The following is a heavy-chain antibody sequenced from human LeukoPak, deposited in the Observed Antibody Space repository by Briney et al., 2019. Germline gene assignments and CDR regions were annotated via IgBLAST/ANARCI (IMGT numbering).Heavy chain of an antibody. D-gene: IGHD2-2*01. CDR2: VSASNGNT. V-gene: IGHV1-18*01. J-gene: IGHJ5*02. CDR1: GYTFTNYG. Sequence: ASVKVSCKASGYTFTNYGISWVRQAPGQGLEWMGWVSASNGNTKYAQMLQGRVTMTTDTSTSTAYMELRSLRSDDTAVYYCARMEQLLLDSWLDPWGQGTLVTVSS. CDR3: ARMEQLLLDSWLDP.